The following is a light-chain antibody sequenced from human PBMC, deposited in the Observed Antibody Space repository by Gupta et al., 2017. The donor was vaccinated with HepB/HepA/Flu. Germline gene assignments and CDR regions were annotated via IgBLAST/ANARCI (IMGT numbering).Light chain of an antibody. CDR3: QQYGSSPRT. J-gene: IGKJ1*01. Sequence: IVLTHSPGTQPSSPGERATLSCRASQNINSNFLAWYQQKPGQAPRLLIYGVSSRATGIPDRFSGSGSGTDFTLTISGLEPEDFAVYYCQQYGSSPRTFGQGTKVEIK. CDR1: QNINSNF. V-gene: IGKV3-20*01. CDR2: GVS.